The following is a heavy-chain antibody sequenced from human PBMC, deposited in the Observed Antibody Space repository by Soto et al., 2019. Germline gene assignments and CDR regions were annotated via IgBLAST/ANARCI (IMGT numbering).Heavy chain of an antibody. D-gene: IGHD1-1*01. Sequence: SETLSLTCAVYGGFVSSGSYYWSWIRQPPGKGLEWIGEMSHSGGTHFNPSLKSRVTISVDTSKNQFSLMMSSVTAADTALYYCARVERGTATTVVDAFDIWSPGTMVTVSS. CDR3: ARVERGTATTVVDAFDI. J-gene: IGHJ3*02. CDR2: MSHSGGT. V-gene: IGHV4-61*01. CDR1: GGFVSSGSYY.